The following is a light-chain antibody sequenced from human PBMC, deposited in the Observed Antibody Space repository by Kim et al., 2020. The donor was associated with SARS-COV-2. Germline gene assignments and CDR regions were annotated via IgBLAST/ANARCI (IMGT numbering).Light chain of an antibody. V-gene: IGKV3-20*01. CDR1: QSVSSSY. J-gene: IGKJ1*01. CDR3: QQYGSSPWT. CDR2: GAS. Sequence: EIVLTQSPGPLSLSPGERATLSCRASQSVSSSYLAWYQQKPGQAPRLLIYGASSRATGIPDKFSGSGSGTDITLTISRLEPEDFAVYYCQQYGSSPWTFGQRTKVDIK.